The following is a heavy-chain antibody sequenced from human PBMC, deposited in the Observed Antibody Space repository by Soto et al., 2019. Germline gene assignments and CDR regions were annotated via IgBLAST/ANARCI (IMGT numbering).Heavy chain of an antibody. D-gene: IGHD3-16*01. Sequence: QVQLVQSGAEVKKPGASVKVSCKASGYTFNNYIITWVRQAPGHGLEWMGWINGFNGDTKYAQKLQGRATMTADTSTSTAYMELRSLRSDDTGVYYCAREMITATFFDYWGQGTLVTVSS. CDR2: INGFNGDT. V-gene: IGHV1-18*01. J-gene: IGHJ4*02. CDR1: GYTFNNYI. CDR3: AREMITATFFDY.